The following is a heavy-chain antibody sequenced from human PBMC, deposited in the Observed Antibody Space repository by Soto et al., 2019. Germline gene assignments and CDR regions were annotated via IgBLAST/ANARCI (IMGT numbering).Heavy chain of an antibody. CDR2: ITSSGGTI. J-gene: IGHJ4*02. CDR3: ARDPLHHGSTFDY. D-gene: IGHD3-10*01. CDR1: GFTFSSYE. V-gene: IGHV3-48*03. Sequence: GGSLRLSCAASGFTFSSYEMNWIRQPPGKGLEWISYITSSGGTIYYADSVKGRFTISRDNAKNSLYLQMNGLRAEDTAVYYCARDPLHHGSTFDYWGQGTLVTVSS.